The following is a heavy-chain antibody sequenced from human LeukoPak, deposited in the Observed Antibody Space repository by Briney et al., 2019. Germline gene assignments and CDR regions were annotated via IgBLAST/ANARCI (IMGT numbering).Heavy chain of an antibody. V-gene: IGHV4-34*01. D-gene: IGHD3-3*02. CDR1: GGSFSGYY. Sequence: PSETLSLTCAVYGGSFSGYYWSWIRQPPGKGLEWIGEINHSGSTNYNPSLKSRVTISVDTSKKQFSLNLRSVTAADTAVYYCARHFWSEENWFDPWGQGTLVTVSS. J-gene: IGHJ5*02. CDR2: INHSGST. CDR3: ARHFWSEENWFDP.